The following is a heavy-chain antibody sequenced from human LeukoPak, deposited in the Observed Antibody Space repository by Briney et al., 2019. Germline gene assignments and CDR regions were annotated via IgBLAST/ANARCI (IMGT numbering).Heavy chain of an antibody. V-gene: IGHV5-10-1*01. CDR1: GYSFTNYW. Sequence: RGESLKISCKGSGYSFTNYWISWVRQMPGKGLEWMARIDPSDSYTNYSPSFQGRVTISVDKSISTVYLQWSSLKASDTAIYYCARRDRSGWCDFDYWGQGTLVTVSS. D-gene: IGHD6-19*01. CDR2: IDPSDSYT. CDR3: ARRDRSGWCDFDY. J-gene: IGHJ4*02.